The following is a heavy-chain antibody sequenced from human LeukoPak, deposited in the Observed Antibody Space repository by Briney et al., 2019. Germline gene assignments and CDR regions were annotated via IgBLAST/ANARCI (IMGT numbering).Heavy chain of an antibody. J-gene: IGHJ5*02. CDR1: GFTFSSYA. D-gene: IGHD3-3*01. V-gene: IGHV3-23*01. CDR2: ISASGGTT. Sequence: GGSLRLSCAAPGFTFSSYAMSWVRQAPGKGLEWVSGISASGGTTYYADSVKGRFSISRDNSKSTLYLQMNSLRAEDTAVYYCAKDQMAIFGVGPNTNWFDPWGQGTLVTVSS. CDR3: AKDQMAIFGVGPNTNWFDP.